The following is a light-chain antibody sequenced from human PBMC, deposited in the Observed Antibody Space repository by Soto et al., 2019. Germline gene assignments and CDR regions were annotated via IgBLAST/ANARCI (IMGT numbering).Light chain of an antibody. Sequence: QSVLTQPPSVSGAPGQRVTISCTGSSSNIGAGDDVHWYQQLPGTAPKLLIYGDTNRPSGVPDRFSGSKSGTSATLAITGLRAENEAVYYCQPYESSLGGDWVFGGGTKLTVL. CDR3: QPYESSLGGDWV. CDR2: GDT. V-gene: IGLV1-40*01. CDR1: SSNIGAGDD. J-gene: IGLJ3*02.